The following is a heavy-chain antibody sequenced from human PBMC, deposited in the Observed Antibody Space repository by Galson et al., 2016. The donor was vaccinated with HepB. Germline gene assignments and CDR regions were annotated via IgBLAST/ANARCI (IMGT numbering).Heavy chain of an antibody. CDR3: ARSDSSAYLGLSWFDP. V-gene: IGHV3-23*01. CDR1: GFTFSTYA. J-gene: IGHJ5*02. D-gene: IGHD3-22*01. Sequence: SLRLSCAASGFTFSTYALTWVRQAPGKGLEWVSAISDGGVATYYADSVKGRFTISRDNSKNTLYLQMNSLRVEDTAVYYCARSDSSAYLGLSWFDPWGPGTLVTVSS. CDR2: ISDGGVAT.